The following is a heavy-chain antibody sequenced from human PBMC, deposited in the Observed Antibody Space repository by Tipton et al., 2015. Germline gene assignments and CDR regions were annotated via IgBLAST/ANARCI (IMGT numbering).Heavy chain of an antibody. J-gene: IGHJ4*01. Sequence: TLSLTCAVYGGSFSGYYWNWIRQPPGKGLEWIGEINHSGSTNYNPSLKSRVTISVDTSKTQFSLKMSSVTASDTAVYYCARDRVGVAGVDFDYWGQGTLVSVSS. CDR3: ARDRVGVAGVDFDY. D-gene: IGHD6-19*01. CDR2: INHSGST. V-gene: IGHV4-34*01. CDR1: GGSFSGYY.